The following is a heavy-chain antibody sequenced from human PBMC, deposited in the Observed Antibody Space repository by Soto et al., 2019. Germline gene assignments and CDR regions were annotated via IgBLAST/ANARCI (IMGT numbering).Heavy chain of an antibody. CDR1: GYSISSGYY. Sequence: PSETLSLTCAVSGYSISSGYYWGWIRQPPGKGLEWIGGIYHSGSTYYNPSLKSRVTISVDTSKNQFSLKLSSVTAADTAVYYCARVSVITIFGVVIHDAFDIWGQGTMVTVSS. V-gene: IGHV4-38-2*01. D-gene: IGHD3-3*01. J-gene: IGHJ3*02. CDR3: ARVSVITIFGVVIHDAFDI. CDR2: IYHSGST.